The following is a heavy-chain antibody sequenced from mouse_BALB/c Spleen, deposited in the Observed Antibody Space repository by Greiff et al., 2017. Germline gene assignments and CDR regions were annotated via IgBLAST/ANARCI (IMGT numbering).Heavy chain of an antibody. Sequence: EVQGVESGGGLVKPGGSLKLSCAASGFAFSSYDMSWVRQTPEKRLEWVAYISSGGGSTYYPDTVKGRFTISRDNAKNTLYLQMSSLKSEDTAMYYCARHEGNWAWFAYWGQGTLVTVSA. CDR3: ARHEGNWAWFAY. CDR2: ISSGGGST. V-gene: IGHV5-12-1*01. D-gene: IGHD4-1*01. CDR1: GFAFSSYD. J-gene: IGHJ3*01.